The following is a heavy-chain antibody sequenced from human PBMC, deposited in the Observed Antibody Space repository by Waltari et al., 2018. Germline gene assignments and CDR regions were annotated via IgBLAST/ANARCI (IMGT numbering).Heavy chain of an antibody. J-gene: IGHJ4*02. CDR2: INHSGST. D-gene: IGHD5-12*01. CDR1: GGSFSGYY. Sequence: QVQLQQWGAGLLKPSETLSLTSAVYGGSFSGYYWSWIRQPPGKGLEWIGEINHSGSTNYNPSLKSRVTISVDTSKNQFSLKLSSVTAADTAVYYCARGEDGYNFDYWGQGTLVTVSS. V-gene: IGHV4-34*01. CDR3: ARGEDGYNFDY.